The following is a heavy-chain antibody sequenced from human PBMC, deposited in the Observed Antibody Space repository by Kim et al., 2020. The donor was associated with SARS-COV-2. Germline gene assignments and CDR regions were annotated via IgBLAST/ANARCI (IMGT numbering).Heavy chain of an antibody. Sequence: SETLSLICTVSGGSISSSIYYWGWIRQPPGKGLEWIGSIYYRGSTYYNPSLKSRVTISIDTSKNQFSLKLSSVTAADTAVYYCVTVTTWVKNYYYGTDVWGQGTTVTVSS. D-gene: IGHD4-17*01. V-gene: IGHV4-39*01. CDR1: GGSISSSIYY. J-gene: IGHJ6*02. CDR2: IYYRGST. CDR3: VTVTTWVKNYYYGTDV.